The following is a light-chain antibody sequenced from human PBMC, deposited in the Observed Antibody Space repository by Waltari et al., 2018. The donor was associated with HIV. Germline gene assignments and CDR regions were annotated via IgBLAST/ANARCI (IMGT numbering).Light chain of an antibody. CDR2: LEDSGTY. V-gene: IGLV4-60*03. Sequence: QPVLTQSSSASASLGSSVRLTCTLTSGHNCYIIAWHQQQAGRAPRFLMKLEDSGTYKRGSGVPDRFSGCNSGADCYLTISNLQSDDEADYYCETWDSNTRVFGGGTKLTVL. CDR1: SGHNCYI. CDR3: ETWDSNTRV. J-gene: IGLJ2*01.